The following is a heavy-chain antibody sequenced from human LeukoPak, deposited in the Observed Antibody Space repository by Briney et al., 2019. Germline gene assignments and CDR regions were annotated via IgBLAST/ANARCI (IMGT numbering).Heavy chain of an antibody. Sequence: GGSLRLSCAASGFTFSSYGMHWVRQAPGKGLEWVAFIRYDGSNKYYADSVKGRFTISRDNSKYTLYLQMNSLRAEDTAVYYCAKGAIVGATLNYWGQGTLVTVSS. CDR1: GFTFSSYG. CDR3: AKGAIVGATLNY. D-gene: IGHD1-26*01. CDR2: IRYDGSNK. V-gene: IGHV3-30*02. J-gene: IGHJ4*02.